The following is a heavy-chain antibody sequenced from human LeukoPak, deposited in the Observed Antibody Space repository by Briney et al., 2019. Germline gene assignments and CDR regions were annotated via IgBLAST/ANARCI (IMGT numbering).Heavy chain of an antibody. J-gene: IGHJ4*02. CDR3: ARDGTYYDILTGYYRGYIDY. V-gene: IGHV3-7*01. Sequence: PGGSLRLSCAASGFTFSSYWMSWVRQAPGKGLEWVANIKQDGSEKYYVDSVKGRFTISRDNAKNSLYLQMNSLRAEDTAVYYCARDGTYYDILTGYYRGYIDYWGQGTLVTVSS. CDR2: IKQDGSEK. CDR1: GFTFSSYW. D-gene: IGHD3-9*01.